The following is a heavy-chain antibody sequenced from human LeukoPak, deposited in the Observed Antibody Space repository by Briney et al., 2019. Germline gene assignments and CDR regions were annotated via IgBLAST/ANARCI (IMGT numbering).Heavy chain of an antibody. V-gene: IGHV1-8*01. D-gene: IGHD2-15*01. CDR1: GYTFTSYD. CDR2: MNPNSGNT. CDR3: ARRRIRDSKVDY. J-gene: IGHJ4*02. Sequence: GASVKVSCRASGYTFTSYDINWVRQATGQGLGWMGWMNPNSGNTGYAQKFQGRVTMTRNTSISTAYMELSSLRSEDTAVYYCARRRIRDSKVDYWGQGTLVTVSS.